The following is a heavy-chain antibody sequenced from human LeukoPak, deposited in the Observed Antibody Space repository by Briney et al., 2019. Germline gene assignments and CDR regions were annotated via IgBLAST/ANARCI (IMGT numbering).Heavy chain of an antibody. D-gene: IGHD3-22*01. J-gene: IGHJ6*02. CDR1: GFTFSSYA. Sequence: GGSLRLSCAASGFTFSSYAMHWVRQAPGKGLEWVAVISYDGSNKYYADSVKGRFTISRDNSKNTLYLQMNSLRAEDTAVYYCARVPYDSSGKNDYYYYGMDVWGQGTTVTVSS. V-gene: IGHV3-30-3*01. CDR3: ARVPYDSSGKNDYYYYGMDV. CDR2: ISYDGSNK.